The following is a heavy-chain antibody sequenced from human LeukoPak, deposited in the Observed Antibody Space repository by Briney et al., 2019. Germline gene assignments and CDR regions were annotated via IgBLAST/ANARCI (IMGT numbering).Heavy chain of an antibody. V-gene: IGHV1-8*01. CDR2: MNPNSGNT. D-gene: IGHD2-21*02. CDR3: ANTYCGGDCYSTGDYYYYYYMDV. Sequence: ASVKVSCKASGYTFTSFDMNWVRQATGQGLEWMGWMNPNSGNTGYAQKFQGRVTMTRDMSTSTVYMELSSLRSEDTAIYYCANTYCGGDCYSTGDYYYYYYMDVWGKGTTVTVAS. CDR1: GYTFTSFD. J-gene: IGHJ6*03.